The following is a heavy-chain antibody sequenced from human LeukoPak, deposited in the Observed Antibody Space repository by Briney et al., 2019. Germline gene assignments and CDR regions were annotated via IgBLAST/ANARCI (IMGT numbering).Heavy chain of an antibody. CDR3: ARDRGATVTNYFDY. V-gene: IGHV4-59*01. Sequence: SETLSLTCTVSGGSISSYYWSWIRQPPGKGLEWIGYIYYSGSTNYNPSLKSRVTISVDTSKNQFSLKLSSLTAADTAVYYCARDRGATVTNYFDYWGQGTLVTVSS. CDR1: GGSISSYY. J-gene: IGHJ4*02. D-gene: IGHD4-17*01. CDR2: IYYSGST.